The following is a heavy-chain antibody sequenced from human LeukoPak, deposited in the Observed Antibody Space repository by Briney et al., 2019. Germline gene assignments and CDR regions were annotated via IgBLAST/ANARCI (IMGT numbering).Heavy chain of an antibody. D-gene: IGHD4-17*01. J-gene: IGHJ4*02. CDR3: ARDLKEVTTY. V-gene: IGHV3-53*01. CDR1: GFTVSSHY. CDR2: IYSGGGT. Sequence: GGTLRLSCGASGFTVSSHYMSWVRHAPGKGLEWVSVIYSGGGTYYADSVRGRFTISRDNSKNTLYLQMNRLRAEDTAVYYCARDLKEVTTYWGQGTLVTVSS.